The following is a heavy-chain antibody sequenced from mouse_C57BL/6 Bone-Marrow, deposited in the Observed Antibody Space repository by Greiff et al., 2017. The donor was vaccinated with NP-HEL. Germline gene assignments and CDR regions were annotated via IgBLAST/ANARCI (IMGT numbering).Heavy chain of an antibody. D-gene: IGHD1-1*01. CDR1: GFNIKDYY. J-gene: IGHJ1*03. V-gene: IGHV14-2*01. Sequence: VHVKQSGAELVKPGASVKLSCTASGFNIKDYYMHWVKQRTEQGLEWIGRIDPEDGETKYAPKFQGKATITADTSSNTAYLQLSSLTSEDTAVYYCARPTVVATRYFDVWGTGTTVTVSS. CDR3: ARPTVVATRYFDV. CDR2: IDPEDGET.